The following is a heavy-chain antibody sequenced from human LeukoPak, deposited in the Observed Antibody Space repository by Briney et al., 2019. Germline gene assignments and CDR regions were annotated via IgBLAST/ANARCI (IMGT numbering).Heavy chain of an antibody. V-gene: IGHV1-69*02. CDR1: GYTFTGYY. Sequence: SVKVSCKASGYTFTGYYMHWVRQAPGQGLEWMGRIIPILGIANYAQKFQGRVTITADKSTSTAYMELSSLRSEDTAVYYCASSAYYYYGMDVWGQGTTVTVSS. CDR2: IIPILGIA. J-gene: IGHJ6*02. CDR3: ASSAYYYYGMDV.